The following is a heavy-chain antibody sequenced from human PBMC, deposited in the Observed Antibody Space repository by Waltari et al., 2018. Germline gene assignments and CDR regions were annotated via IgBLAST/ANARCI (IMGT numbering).Heavy chain of an antibody. CDR2: INPTDGAT. J-gene: IGHJ4*02. V-gene: IGHV1-46*01. CDR1: GYTFTNSH. CDR3: ARDNTHWSFAKY. D-gene: IGHD2-21*01. Sequence: QVQLVQSGAEVKQPGASVKVSCKTSGYTFTNSHMHRVRQAPGQGPEWMGLINPTDGATIYAQTLQGRVTMTRDTSTSTVYMDLSSLRSADTAVYYCARDNTHWSFAKYWGQGTLVTVSS.